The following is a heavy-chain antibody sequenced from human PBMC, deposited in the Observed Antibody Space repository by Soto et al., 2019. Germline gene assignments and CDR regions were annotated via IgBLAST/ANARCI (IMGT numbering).Heavy chain of an antibody. CDR1: VFTFSDSA. D-gene: IGHD3-3*01. J-gene: IGHJ4*02. V-gene: IGHV3-64D*06. Sequence: VGSLRLSCSASVFTFSDSAIHWVRQAPGKRLEYVSAISTTGRSTFYADSVKGRFTISRDNSKNTVHLQMSSLRAEDTAVYYCLRDIFGVVIFDSWGQGTRVTVSS. CDR3: LRDIFGVVIFDS. CDR2: ISTTGRST.